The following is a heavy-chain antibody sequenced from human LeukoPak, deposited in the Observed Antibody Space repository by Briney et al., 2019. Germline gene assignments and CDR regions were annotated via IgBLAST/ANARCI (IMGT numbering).Heavy chain of an antibody. CDR2: IYHSGST. D-gene: IGHD2-2*01. Sequence: SETLSLTCAVSGGSISSSNWWSWVRQPPGKGLEWIGEIYHSGSTNYNPSLKSRVTISVDKSKNQFSLKLSSVTAADTAVYYCARGVLVVVPAADYNWFDPWGQGTLVSVSS. V-gene: IGHV4-4*02. J-gene: IGHJ5*02. CDR1: GGSISSSNW. CDR3: ARGVLVVVPAADYNWFDP.